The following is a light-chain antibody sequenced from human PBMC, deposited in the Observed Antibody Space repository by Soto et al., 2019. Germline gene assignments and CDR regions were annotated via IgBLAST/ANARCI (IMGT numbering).Light chain of an antibody. CDR3: QSYDSNNVI. CDR1: SGSIASNY. V-gene: IGLV6-57*02. CDR2: EDN. J-gene: IGLJ2*01. Sequence: NFMLTQPHSVSESPGKTVTISCTGSSGSIASNYVQWYQQRPGSAPTTVVYEDNQRPSGVPDRFSGSIDISSTSASLTISRLKTEDEADYHSQSYDSNNVIFGGGTQPTVL.